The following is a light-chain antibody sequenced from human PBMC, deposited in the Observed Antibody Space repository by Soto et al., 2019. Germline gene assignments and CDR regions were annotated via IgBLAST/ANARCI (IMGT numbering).Light chain of an antibody. V-gene: IGKV3-20*01. CDR1: ETIRDSF. CDR2: GAS. Sequence: ILLTQSPGTLSLSPGERATLSCRASETIRDSFLAWFQQRPGQAPRLIIYGASSRVPGIPDRFSGSESGTDFTLLISRLEPEDFAVYFCYHYGTSPFTFGQGTRLEIK. J-gene: IGKJ5*01. CDR3: YHYGTSPFT.